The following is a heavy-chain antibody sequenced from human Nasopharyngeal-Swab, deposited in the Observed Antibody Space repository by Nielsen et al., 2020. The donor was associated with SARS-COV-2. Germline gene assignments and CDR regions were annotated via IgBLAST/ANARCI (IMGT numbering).Heavy chain of an antibody. V-gene: IGHV3-64D*06. CDR1: GFTFSSYT. Sequence: GESLKISCSASGFTFSSYTMHWVRQAPGKGLEHVSAISSNGGSTYYADSVKGRFTISRDNSKNTLNLQMSSLRADDTAVYYCVKDRGAHSVVVVAASWGQGTLVTVSS. D-gene: IGHD2-15*01. J-gene: IGHJ4*02. CDR3: VKDRGAHSVVVVAAS. CDR2: ISSNGGST.